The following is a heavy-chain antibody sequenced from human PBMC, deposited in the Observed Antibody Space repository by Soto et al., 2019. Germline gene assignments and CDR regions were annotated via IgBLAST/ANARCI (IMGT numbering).Heavy chain of an antibody. CDR2: ISWNSGST. J-gene: IGHJ4*02. Sequence: GGSLRLSCAASGFTSDDYAMQWVRQAPGKGLEWVSGISWNSGSTYYADSVKGRFTISRDNSKSALYLQMNSLRGDDTAIYYCAKAISGYYAPSDYWGQGTQVTVSS. V-gene: IGHV3-9*02. CDR3: AKAISGYYAPSDY. D-gene: IGHD3-22*01. CDR1: GFTSDDYA.